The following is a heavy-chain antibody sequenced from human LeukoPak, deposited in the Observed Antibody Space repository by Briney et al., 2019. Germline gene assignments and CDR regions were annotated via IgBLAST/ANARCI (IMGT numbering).Heavy chain of an antibody. CDR2: INHSGST. CDR3: AGHPKSGYSSGLYYMDV. Sequence: SETLSLTCAVYGGSFSGYYWSWIRQPPGKGLEWIGEINHSGSTNYNPPLKSRVTISVNTSKNQFSLKLSSVTAADTAVFYCAGHPKSGYSSGLYYMDVWGKGTTVTVSS. CDR1: GGSFSGYY. D-gene: IGHD5-18*01. V-gene: IGHV4-34*01. J-gene: IGHJ6*03.